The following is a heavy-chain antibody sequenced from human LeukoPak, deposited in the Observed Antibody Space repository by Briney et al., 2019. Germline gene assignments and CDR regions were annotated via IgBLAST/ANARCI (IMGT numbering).Heavy chain of an antibody. Sequence: GGSLRLSCAASGFTFSSYWMHWVRQAPGKGLEWVSTTTDSGGSTHYADSVKGRFTISRDNAKNSLYLQMNSLRAEDTAVYYCAREMDDILTGYGLDYWGQGTLVTVSS. CDR1: GFTFSSYW. D-gene: IGHD3-9*01. J-gene: IGHJ4*02. CDR2: TTDSGGST. V-gene: IGHV3-21*01. CDR3: AREMDDILTGYGLDY.